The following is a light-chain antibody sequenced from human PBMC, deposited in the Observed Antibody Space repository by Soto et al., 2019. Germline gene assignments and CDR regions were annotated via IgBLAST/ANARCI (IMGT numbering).Light chain of an antibody. V-gene: IGLV2-14*02. Sequence: QSALTQPASVSGSPGQSITISCAGSSSDIGSYNLVSWYQLHPGKAPKLVIYEVSNRPSGVSNRFSGSKSGNTASLTISGLQAEDEADYYCSSYTSSSTVVFGGGTKLTVL. CDR3: SSYTSSSTVV. CDR1: SSDIGSYNL. J-gene: IGLJ2*01. CDR2: EVS.